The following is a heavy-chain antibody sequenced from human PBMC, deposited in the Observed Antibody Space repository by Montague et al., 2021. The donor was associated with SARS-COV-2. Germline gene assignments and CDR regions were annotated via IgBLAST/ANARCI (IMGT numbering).Heavy chain of an antibody. D-gene: IGHD3-3*01. CDR3: ARAPATIFGVVKQIDY. Sequence: TLSLTCTVSGGSISSGGYDWSWIRQHPGKGLEWIGYIYYSGSTYYXPSLKSRVTISVDTSKNQFSLKLSSVTAADTAVYYCARAPATIFGVVKQIDYWGQGTLVTVSS. V-gene: IGHV4-31*03. J-gene: IGHJ4*02. CDR1: GGSISSGGYD. CDR2: IYYSGST.